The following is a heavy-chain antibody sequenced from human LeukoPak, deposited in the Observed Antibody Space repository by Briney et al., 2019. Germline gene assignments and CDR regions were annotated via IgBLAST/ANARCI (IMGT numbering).Heavy chain of an antibody. CDR3: ARLWDDSRESEYYFDY. CDR2: ISYDGRNK. CDR1: GFTFSRYA. V-gene: IGHV3-30*04. Sequence: GGAVRLSCVASGFTFSRYAMLWVRQAPGKGLEWVAVISYDGRNKYYADSEKGRFTLYRDSSKNTVYLQMNSLRAEDTDVYYCARLWDDSRESEYYFDYWGQGTLVSVSS. D-gene: IGHD3-22*01. J-gene: IGHJ4*02.